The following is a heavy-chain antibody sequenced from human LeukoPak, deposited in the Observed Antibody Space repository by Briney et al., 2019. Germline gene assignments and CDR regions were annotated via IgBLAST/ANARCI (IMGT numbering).Heavy chain of an antibody. CDR2: ISGSGGST. J-gene: IGHJ4*02. D-gene: IGHD3-3*01. CDR3: ARDNTISGHYEVGY. V-gene: IGHV3-23*01. Sequence: PGGSLRLSCAASGFTFSSYGMSWVRQAPGKGLEWVSAISGSGGSTYYADSVKGRFTISRDNSKNTVFLQMNSLRAEDTAVYYCARDNTISGHYEVGYWGQGTLVTVSS. CDR1: GFTFSSYG.